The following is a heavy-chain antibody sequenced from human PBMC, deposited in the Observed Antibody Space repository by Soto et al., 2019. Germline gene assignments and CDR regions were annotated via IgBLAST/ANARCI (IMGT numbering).Heavy chain of an antibody. V-gene: IGHV1-3*01. CDR2: INAGNGNT. CDR3: CIKEQQPRPGLGPYYYYYMDV. CDR1: GYTFTSYA. Sequence: QVQLVQSGAEVKKPGASVKVSCKASGYTFTSYAMHWVRQAPGQRLEWMGWINAGNGNTKYSQKFQGRVTITRDTSASTAYMELSSLRSEDTAVYYCCIKEQQPRPGLGPYYYYYMDVWGKGTTVTVSS. J-gene: IGHJ6*03. D-gene: IGHD6-13*01.